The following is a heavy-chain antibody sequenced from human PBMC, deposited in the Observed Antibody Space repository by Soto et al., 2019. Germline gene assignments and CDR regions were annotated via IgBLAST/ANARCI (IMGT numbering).Heavy chain of an antibody. D-gene: IGHD5-12*01. Sequence: PSETLSLTCTVSGGSISSYYWSWIRQPPGKGLEWIGYIYYSGSTNYNPSLKSRVTISVDTSKNQFSLKLSSVTAADTAVYYCAGLAYYYMDVWGKGTTVTVSS. V-gene: IGHV4-59*01. J-gene: IGHJ6*03. CDR2: IYYSGST. CDR1: GGSISSYY. CDR3: AGLAYYYMDV.